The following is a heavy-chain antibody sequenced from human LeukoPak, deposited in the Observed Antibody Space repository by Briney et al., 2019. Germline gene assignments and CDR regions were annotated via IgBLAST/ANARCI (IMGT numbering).Heavy chain of an antibody. CDR1: GFTFSSYS. Sequence: GGSLRLSCAASGFTFSSYSMNWVRQAPGKGLEWVSSISSSSSYIYYADSVKGRFTISRDNAKNSLYLQMNSLRAEDTAVYYCARNLPYNYYGSGSYYTAIDYWGQGTLVTVS. D-gene: IGHD3-10*01. CDR3: ARNLPYNYYGSGSYYTAIDY. V-gene: IGHV3-21*01. CDR2: ISSSSSYI. J-gene: IGHJ4*02.